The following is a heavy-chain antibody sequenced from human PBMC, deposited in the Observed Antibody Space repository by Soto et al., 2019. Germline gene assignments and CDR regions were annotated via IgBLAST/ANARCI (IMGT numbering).Heavy chain of an antibody. CDR3: AHRVHGSDTGWNTGIFDY. D-gene: IGHD6-19*01. Sequence: SGPTLVNPTQTLTLTCTSSGFSISTSGVGVGWIRQPPGKALEWLAFIYWDDDKRYSPSLRSRLTIAKDTSKNEVVLTMTNMDPEDTATYFCAHRVHGSDTGWNTGIFDYWGHGTLVTVSS. V-gene: IGHV2-5*02. J-gene: IGHJ4*01. CDR1: GFSISTSGVG. CDR2: IYWDDDK.